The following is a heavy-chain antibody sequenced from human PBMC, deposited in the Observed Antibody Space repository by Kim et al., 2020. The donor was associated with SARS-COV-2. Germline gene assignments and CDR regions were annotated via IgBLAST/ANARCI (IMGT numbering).Heavy chain of an antibody. J-gene: IGHJ4*02. CDR3: ARHYYGSGSYYPFDY. V-gene: IGHV1-69*02. D-gene: IGHD3-10*01. Sequence: QKFQGRVTITADKSTSTAYMELSSLRSEDTAVYYCARHYYGSGSYYPFDYWGQGTLVTVSS.